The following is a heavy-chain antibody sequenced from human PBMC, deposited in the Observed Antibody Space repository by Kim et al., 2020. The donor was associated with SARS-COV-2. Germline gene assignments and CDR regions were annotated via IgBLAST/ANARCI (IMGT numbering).Heavy chain of an antibody. CDR1: GFTFSSYA. Sequence: GGSLRLSCAASGFTFSSYAMSWVRQAPGKGLEWVSAISGSGGSTYYADSVKGRFTISRDNSKNTLYLQMNSLRAEDTAVYYCAIYSPLDAQFTIFGSAGGGFDYWGQGTLVTVSS. D-gene: IGHD3-3*01. J-gene: IGHJ4*02. V-gene: IGHV3-23*01. CDR3: AIYSPLDAQFTIFGSAGGGFDY. CDR2: ISGSGGST.